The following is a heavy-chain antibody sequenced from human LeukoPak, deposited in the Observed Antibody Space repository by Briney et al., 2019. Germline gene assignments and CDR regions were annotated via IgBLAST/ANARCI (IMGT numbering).Heavy chain of an antibody. CDR3: ASAGYYYDSSGYYAYFDY. V-gene: IGHV3-21*01. D-gene: IGHD3-22*01. CDR2: ISSSSSYI. J-gene: IGHJ4*02. CDR1: GFTFSSYS. Sequence: GGSLRLSCAASGFTFSSYSMNWVRQAPGKGLEWVSSISSSSSYIYYADSVKGRFTISRDNAKNSLYLQMNSLRAEDTAVYYCASAGYYYDSSGYYAYFDYWGQGPWSPSPQ.